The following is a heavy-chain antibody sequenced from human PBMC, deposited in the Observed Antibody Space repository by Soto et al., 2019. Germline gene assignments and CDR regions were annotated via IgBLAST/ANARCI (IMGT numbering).Heavy chain of an antibody. CDR1: GYTFTSYA. J-gene: IGHJ6*02. V-gene: IGHV1-3*01. Sequence: QVQLVQSGAEVKKPGASVKVSCKASGYTFTSYAMHRVRQAPGQRLEWMGWINAGNGNTKYSQKFQGRVTITRDTSASTAYMELSSLRSEDTAVYYCAKAAPPGSYYYYGMDVWGQGTTVPVSS. CDR3: AKAAPPGSYYYYGMDV. CDR2: INAGNGNT. D-gene: IGHD6-6*01.